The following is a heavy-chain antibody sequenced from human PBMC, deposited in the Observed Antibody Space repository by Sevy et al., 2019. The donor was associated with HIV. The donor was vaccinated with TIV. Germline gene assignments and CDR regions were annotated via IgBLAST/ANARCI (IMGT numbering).Heavy chain of an antibody. CDR3: GRAMDV. CDR2: ISGSGDRL. V-gene: IGHV3-23*01. Sequence: GGSLRLSCAASGFTFSTYAMSWVRQAPGKGLECVSGISGSGDRLHYADSVKGRFTISRDNAKNSLYLQMNSLRPEDTAVYYCGRAMDVWGQGTTVTVSS. J-gene: IGHJ6*02. CDR1: GFTFSTYA.